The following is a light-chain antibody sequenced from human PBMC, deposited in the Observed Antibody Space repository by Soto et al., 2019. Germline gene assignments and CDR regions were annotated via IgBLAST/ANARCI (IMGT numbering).Light chain of an antibody. J-gene: IGKJ5*01. CDR3: QQYNNWPPT. CDR2: GAS. CDR1: QSVYNY. Sequence: EIVMTQSPATLSVSPGERATLSCRASQSVYNYLAWYQQKPGQAPRLLISGASTRATGIPARFSGSGSGTEFTLTISSLQSEDFAFYYCQQYNNWPPTFGQGTRLEI. V-gene: IGKV3-15*01.